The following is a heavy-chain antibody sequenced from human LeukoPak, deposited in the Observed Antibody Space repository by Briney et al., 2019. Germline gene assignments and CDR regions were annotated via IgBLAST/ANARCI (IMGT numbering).Heavy chain of an antibody. CDR1: GDSINIEY. Sequence: SETLSLTCTVSGDSINIEYWSWIRQPPGKGLEWVGYIHHSGSGTNYSPSLKSRLTISVDTSKRQISLKLSSVTAAGTALYYCATLRGASTAVFDSWGQGILVTVSS. V-gene: IGHV4-4*09. D-gene: IGHD2-21*02. CDR2: IHHSGSGT. CDR3: ATLRGASTAVFDS. J-gene: IGHJ4*02.